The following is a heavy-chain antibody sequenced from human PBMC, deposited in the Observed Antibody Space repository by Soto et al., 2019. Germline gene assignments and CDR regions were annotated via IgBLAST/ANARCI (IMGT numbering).Heavy chain of an antibody. CDR1: GFTFSSYW. CDR2: IDEYGSTI. V-gene: IGHV3-74*01. D-gene: IGHD3-10*01. J-gene: IGHJ4*02. CDR3: TRDIGGKGAY. Sequence: EVQLVESGGGLVQPGGSLRLSCAASGFTFSSYWTHWVRQVPGKGLLWVSRIDEYGSTINYADSVKGRFTISRDNAKNTLYLEMNSLRAEDTALYYCTRDIGGKGAYWGQGILVTVSS.